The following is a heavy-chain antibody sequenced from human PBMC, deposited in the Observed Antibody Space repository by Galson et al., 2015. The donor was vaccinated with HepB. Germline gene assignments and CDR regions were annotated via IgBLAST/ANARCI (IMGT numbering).Heavy chain of an antibody. CDR1: GHTFTSYY. Sequence: SVKVSCKASGHTFTSYYMHWVRQAPGQGLEWMGIINPSGGSTNYAQKFQGRVTMTRDTSTGTVYMELSSLRSEDTAVYYCAGAREGYSYGPTLDQWGQGTLITVSS. CDR2: INPSGGST. J-gene: IGHJ4*02. CDR3: AGAREGYSYGPTLDQ. V-gene: IGHV1-46*01. D-gene: IGHD5-18*01.